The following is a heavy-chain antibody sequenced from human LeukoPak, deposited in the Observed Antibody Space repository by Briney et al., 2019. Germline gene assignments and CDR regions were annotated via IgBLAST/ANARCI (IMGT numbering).Heavy chain of an antibody. CDR3: ARVSRSGYSYGHRPYYFDY. CDR2: INPNSGGT. Sequence: ASVKVSCKASGYTFTGYYMHWVRQAPGQGLEWMGRINPNSGGTNYAQKFQGRVTMTRDTSISTAYMELSRLRSDDTAVYYCARVSRSGYSYGHRPYYFDYWGQGTLVTVSS. V-gene: IGHV1-2*06. J-gene: IGHJ4*02. CDR1: GYTFTGYY. D-gene: IGHD5-18*01.